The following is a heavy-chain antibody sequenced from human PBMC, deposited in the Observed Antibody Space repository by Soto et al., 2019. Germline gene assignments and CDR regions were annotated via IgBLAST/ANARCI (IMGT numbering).Heavy chain of an antibody. CDR1: GFSVSSNY. CDR2: LYSGGSS. J-gene: IGHJ4*02. D-gene: IGHD6-19*01. V-gene: IGHV3-53*01. Sequence: GGSLRLSCAASGFSVSSNYMSWVRQAPGKGLEWGSVLYSGGSSYYADSVKGRFTISRDNPKNTLYLQMNSLRADDTAVYYCARDPSSGWYDYWGQGTLVTVSS. CDR3: ARDPSSGWYDY.